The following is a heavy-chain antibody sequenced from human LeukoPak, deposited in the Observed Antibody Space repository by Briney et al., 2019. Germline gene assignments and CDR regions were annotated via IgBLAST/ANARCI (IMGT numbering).Heavy chain of an antibody. D-gene: IGHD3-10*01. CDR1: GYSISSGYY. J-gene: IGHJ4*02. Sequence: PSETLSLTCTVSGYSISSGYYWGWIRQPPGKGLEWIGSIYHSGSTYYNPSLKSRVTISVDTSKNQFSLKLSSVTAADTAVYYCARQTGSGLFSLPGGQGTLVTVSS. CDR3: ARQTGSGLFSLP. V-gene: IGHV4-38-2*02. CDR2: IYHSGST.